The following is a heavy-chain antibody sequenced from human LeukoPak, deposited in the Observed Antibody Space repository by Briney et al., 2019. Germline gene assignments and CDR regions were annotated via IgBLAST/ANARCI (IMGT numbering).Heavy chain of an antibody. J-gene: IGHJ5*02. CDR2: IYHSGST. CDR1: GYSISSGYY. D-gene: IGHD3-3*01. CDR3: ARLMDDFWSGYFTTFDP. V-gene: IGHV4-38-2*01. Sequence: SETLSLTCAVSGYSISSGYYWGWIRQPPGKGLEWIGSIYHSGSTYYNPSLKSRVTISVDKSKNQFSLKLSSVTAADTAVYYCARLMDDFWSGYFTTFDPWGQGTLVTVSS.